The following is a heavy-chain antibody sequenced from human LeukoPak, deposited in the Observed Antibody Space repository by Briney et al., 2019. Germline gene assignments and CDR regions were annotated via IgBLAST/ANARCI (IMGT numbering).Heavy chain of an antibody. J-gene: IGHJ4*02. CDR2: IRYDGSNK. D-gene: IGHD3-22*01. CDR1: GFTFSSYG. Sequence: GGSLRLSCAASGFTFSSYGMHWVRQAPGKGLEWVAFIRYDGSNKYYADSVKGRFTISRDNSKNTLYLQMNSLRAEDTAVYYCAKGEEYYYDSSGYRDYFDYWGQGTLVTVTS. CDR3: AKGEEYYYDSSGYRDYFDY. V-gene: IGHV3-30*02.